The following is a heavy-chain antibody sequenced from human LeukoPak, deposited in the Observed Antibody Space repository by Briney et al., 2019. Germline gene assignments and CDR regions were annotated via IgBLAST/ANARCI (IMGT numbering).Heavy chain of an antibody. CDR3: ARDSVRLATHGMDV. V-gene: IGHV3-21*01. CDR1: GFTFSSYS. J-gene: IGHJ6*02. CDR2: ISSSSYI. Sequence: PGGSLRLSCAASGFTFSSYSMNWVRQAPGKGLEWVSSISSSSYIYYADSVKGRFTISRDNAKNSLYLQMNSLRAEDTAVYYCARDSVRLATHGMDVWGQGTTVTVSS. D-gene: IGHD3-3*02.